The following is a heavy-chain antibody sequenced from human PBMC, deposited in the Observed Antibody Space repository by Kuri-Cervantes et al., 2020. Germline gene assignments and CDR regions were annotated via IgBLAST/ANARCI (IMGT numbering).Heavy chain of an antibody. D-gene: IGHD6-19*01. Sequence: LRLSCTVPGGSISSGGYYWSWIRQHPGKGLEWIGYIYYSGSTYYNPSLKSRVTISVDTSKNQFSLKLSSVTAADTAVYYCARGIIAVAGMPLSWGQGTLVTVSS. V-gene: IGHV4-31*03. J-gene: IGHJ5*02. CDR2: IYYSGST. CDR1: GGSISSGGYY. CDR3: ARGIIAVAGMPLS.